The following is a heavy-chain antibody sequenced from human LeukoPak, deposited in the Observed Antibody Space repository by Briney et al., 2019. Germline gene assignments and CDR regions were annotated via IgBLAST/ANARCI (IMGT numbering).Heavy chain of an antibody. V-gene: IGHV3-23*01. CDR1: GFTFSSYA. D-gene: IGHD2-2*02. J-gene: IGHJ3*02. CDR3: AKYTERAFDI. Sequence: GGSLRLSCAASGFTFSSYAISWVRQAPGKGLEWVSSISGSGGSTYYADSVKGRFTISRDNSKNTLYLQMNSLRAEDTAVYYCAKYTERAFDIWGQGTMVTVTS. CDR2: ISGSGGST.